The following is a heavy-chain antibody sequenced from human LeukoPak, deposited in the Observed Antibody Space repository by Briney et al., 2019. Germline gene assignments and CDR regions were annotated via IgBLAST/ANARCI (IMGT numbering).Heavy chain of an antibody. CDR1: GYTFTSYG. CDR3: ARDARTWEPLRSVWFDP. D-gene: IGHD1-26*01. CDR2: ISAYNGNT. V-gene: IGHV1-18*01. J-gene: IGHJ5*02. Sequence: ASVKVSCKASGYTFTSYGISWVRQAPGQGLEWMGAISAYNGNTNYAQKLQGRVTMTTDTSTSTAYMELLSLRTDDTAVYYCARDARTWEPLRSVWFDPWGQGTLVTVSS.